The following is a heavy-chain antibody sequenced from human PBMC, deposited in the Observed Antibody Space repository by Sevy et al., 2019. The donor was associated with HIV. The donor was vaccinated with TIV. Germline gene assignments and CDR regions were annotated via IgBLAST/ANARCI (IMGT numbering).Heavy chain of an antibody. D-gene: IGHD2-2*01. CDR1: GGTFSNYA. CDR2: TIPIFGTT. J-gene: IGHJ4*02. CDR3: ARTPILVIPGATDLYFDN. Sequence: ASVKVSCKASGGTFSNYALSWARQAPGQGLEWMGGTIPIFGTTNFAQTFQGRVTITADEFMSTAYMELSSLRSADTAVYYCARTPILVIPGATDLYFDNWGQGTLVTVSS. V-gene: IGHV1-69*13.